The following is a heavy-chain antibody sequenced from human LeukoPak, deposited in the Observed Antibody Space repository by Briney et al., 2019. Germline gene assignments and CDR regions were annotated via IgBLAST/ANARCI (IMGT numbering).Heavy chain of an antibody. V-gene: IGHV3-64*01. Sequence: GGSLRLSCAASGFTFSSYAMHWVRQAPGKGLEYVSAISSNGSSTYYVNSVKGRFTISRDNSKNTLYLQMGSLRAEDMAVYYCARATVTTDSDAFDIWGQGTMVTVSS. CDR2: ISSNGSST. J-gene: IGHJ3*02. D-gene: IGHD4-17*01. CDR3: ARATVTTDSDAFDI. CDR1: GFTFSSYA.